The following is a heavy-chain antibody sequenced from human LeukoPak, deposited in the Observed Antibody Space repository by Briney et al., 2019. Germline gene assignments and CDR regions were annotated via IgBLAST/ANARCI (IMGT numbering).Heavy chain of an antibody. V-gene: IGHV7-4-1*01. J-gene: IGHJ3*02. D-gene: IGHD3-10*01. CDR1: GYTFTSYD. CDR2: INTNTGNP. Sequence: ASVKVSCKASGYTFTSYDINWVRQATGQGLEWMGWINTNTGNPTYAQGFTGRFVFSLDTSVSTAYLQIGSLKAEDTAVYYCARGQANGSGSYLHKDAFDIWGQGTMVTVSS. CDR3: ARGQANGSGSYLHKDAFDI.